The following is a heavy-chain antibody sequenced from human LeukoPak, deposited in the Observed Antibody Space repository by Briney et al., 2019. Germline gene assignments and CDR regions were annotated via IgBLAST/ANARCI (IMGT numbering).Heavy chain of an antibody. D-gene: IGHD6-6*01. V-gene: IGHV3-11*04. CDR1: GFTFSDYH. CDR2: ISSSGSKV. J-gene: IGHJ4*02. Sequence: GGSLRLSCTASGFTFSDYHMSWIRQTPGKGLEWVSYISSSGSKVYYADSVKGRFTISRDNAKNSLYLQMNSLRAEDTAVYYCASSYSSSRFDYWGQGTLVTVSS. CDR3: ASSYSSSRFDY.